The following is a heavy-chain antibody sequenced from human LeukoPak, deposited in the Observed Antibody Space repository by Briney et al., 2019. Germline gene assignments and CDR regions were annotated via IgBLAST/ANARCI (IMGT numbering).Heavy chain of an antibody. CDR3: AKESIAAAGNVNYFDY. CDR2: I. D-gene: IGHD6-13*01. V-gene: IGHV3-23*01. Sequence: GGSLRLSCAASGFTFSSYAMSWVRQAPGKGLEWVSAIKGRFTISRDNSKNTLYLQMNSLRAEDTAVDYCAKESIAAAGNVNYFDYWGQGTLVTVSS. J-gene: IGHJ4*02. CDR1: GFTFSSYA.